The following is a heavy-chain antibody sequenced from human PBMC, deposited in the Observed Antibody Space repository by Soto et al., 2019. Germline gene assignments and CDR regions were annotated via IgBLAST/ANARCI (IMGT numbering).Heavy chain of an antibody. D-gene: IGHD3-3*01. CDR2: INSDGSST. CDR1: GFTFSSYW. V-gene: IGHV3-74*01. J-gene: IGHJ5*02. Sequence: LRLSCAASGFTFSSYWMHWVRQAPGKGLVWVSRINSDGSSTSYADSVKGRFTISRDNAKNTLYLQMNSLRAEDTAVYYCARGFRDYDFWSGYENWFDPWGQGTLVTVSS. CDR3: ARGFRDYDFWSGYENWFDP.